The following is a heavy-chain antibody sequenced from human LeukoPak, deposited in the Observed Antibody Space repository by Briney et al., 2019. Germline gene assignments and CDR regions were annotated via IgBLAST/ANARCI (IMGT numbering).Heavy chain of an antibody. Sequence: GGSLRLSCAASGFTFSSYAMSWVRQAPGKGLEWVSVIYSGGSTYYADSVKGRFTISRDNSKNTLYLQMNSLRAEDTAVYYCASGTQAAADYWGQGTLVTVSS. V-gene: IGHV3-53*01. J-gene: IGHJ4*02. CDR2: IYSGGST. D-gene: IGHD2-15*01. CDR3: ASGTQAAADY. CDR1: GFTFSSYA.